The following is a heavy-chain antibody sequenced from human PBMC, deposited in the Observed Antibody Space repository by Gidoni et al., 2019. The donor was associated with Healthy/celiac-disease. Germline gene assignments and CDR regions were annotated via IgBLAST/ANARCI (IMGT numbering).Heavy chain of an antibody. Sequence: QVQLVESGGGVVQPGRSLRLSCAASGFTFSSYAMHWVRQAPGKGLEWVAVISYDGSNKYYADSVKGRFTISRDNSKNTLYLQMNSLRAEDTAVYYCAREGFWSGYYRPGTVDYWGQGTLVTVSS. D-gene: IGHD3-3*01. J-gene: IGHJ4*02. CDR1: GFTFSSYA. CDR2: ISYDGSNK. V-gene: IGHV3-30-3*01. CDR3: AREGFWSGYYRPGTVDY.